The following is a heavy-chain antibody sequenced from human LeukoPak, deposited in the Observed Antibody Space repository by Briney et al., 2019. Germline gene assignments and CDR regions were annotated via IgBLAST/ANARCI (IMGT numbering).Heavy chain of an antibody. D-gene: IGHD3-22*01. CDR1: GYTFTGYY. V-gene: IGHV1-2*02. J-gene: IGHJ4*02. CDR2: INPNSGGT. CDR3: ARVRSYYDSSGYLEEY. Sequence: ASVKVSCKASGYTFTGYYMHWVRQAPGQGLEWMGWINPNSGGTNYAQKFQGRVTMTRDTSISTAYMELSRLRSDDTAVYYCARVRSYYDSSGYLEEYWGQGTPVTVSS.